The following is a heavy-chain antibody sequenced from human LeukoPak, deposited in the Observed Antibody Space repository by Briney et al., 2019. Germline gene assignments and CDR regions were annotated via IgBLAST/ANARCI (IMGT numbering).Heavy chain of an antibody. CDR3: AHVRGQEYYFDY. Sequence: PSETLSLTCTVSGGSISSYYWSWIRQPPGKGLEWIGYIYYSGSTNYNPSLKSRVTISVDTSKNQFSLKLSSVTAADTAVYYCAHVRGQEYYFDYWGQGTLVTVSS. V-gene: IGHV4-59*08. D-gene: IGHD3-10*02. J-gene: IGHJ4*02. CDR2: IYYSGST. CDR1: GGSISSYY.